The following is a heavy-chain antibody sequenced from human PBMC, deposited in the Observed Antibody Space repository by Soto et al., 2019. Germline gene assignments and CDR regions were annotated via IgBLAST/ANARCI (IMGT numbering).Heavy chain of an antibody. CDR3: GRLEGLATISYYFDY. Sequence: SSETLSLTRTVSGGSRSRSSYYWGWVRQPPGKGLGGIGSVYYSGSTYYNPSLESRVTISVDKSKNQFSLKLMSLSAADTAVYYCGRLEGLATISYYFDYWGQGALVTVSS. J-gene: IGHJ4*02. CDR1: GGSRSRSSYY. CDR2: VYYSGST. D-gene: IGHD3-9*01. V-gene: IGHV4-39*01.